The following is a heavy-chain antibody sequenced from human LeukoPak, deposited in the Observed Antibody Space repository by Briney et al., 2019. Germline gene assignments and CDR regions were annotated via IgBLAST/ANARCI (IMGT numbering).Heavy chain of an antibody. CDR2: INSDGSST. V-gene: IGHV3-74*01. J-gene: IGHJ4*02. D-gene: IGHD3-16*01. CDR1: GFTFSNFW. Sequence: PGGSLRLSCAASGFTFSNFWMHWVRQAPGKGLVWVSRINSDGSSTTYADSVKGRFTISRDNAKNTLYLQINSLRGEDTAVYYCTRGGGYFDYWGQGTLVTVSS. CDR3: TRGGGYFDY.